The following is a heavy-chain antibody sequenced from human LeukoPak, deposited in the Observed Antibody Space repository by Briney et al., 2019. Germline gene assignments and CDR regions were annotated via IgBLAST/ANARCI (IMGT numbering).Heavy chain of an antibody. V-gene: IGHV3-23*01. CDR3: AKSPPYSSSWYFDY. J-gene: IGHJ4*02. D-gene: IGHD6-13*01. CDR1: GFMFSSYA. Sequence: PGGSLRLSCAASGFMFSSYAMSWVRQAPGKGLEWVSAISGSGGSTYYADSVRGRFTISRDNSKNTLYLQMNSLRAEDTAVYYCAKSPPYSSSWYFDYWGQGTLVTVSS. CDR2: ISGSGGST.